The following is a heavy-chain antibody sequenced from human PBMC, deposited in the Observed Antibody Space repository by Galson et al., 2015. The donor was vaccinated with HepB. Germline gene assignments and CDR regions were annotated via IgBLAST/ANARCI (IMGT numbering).Heavy chain of an antibody. CDR3: ARHMPLPYGDYGGESDY. CDR1: GYSFTSYW. J-gene: IGHJ4*02. V-gene: IGHV5-51*01. D-gene: IGHD4-17*01. Sequence: QSGAEVKKPGESLKISCTGSGYSFTSYWIGWVRQMPGKGLEWMGIIYPGDSDTRYSPSFQGQVTISADKSISTAYLQWSSLKASDTAMYYCARHMPLPYGDYGGESDYWGQGTLVTVSS. CDR2: IYPGDSDT.